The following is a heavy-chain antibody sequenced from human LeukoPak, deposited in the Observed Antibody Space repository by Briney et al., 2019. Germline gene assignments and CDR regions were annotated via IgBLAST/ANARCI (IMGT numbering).Heavy chain of an antibody. CDR1: GFTFRSYG. Sequence: PGGSLRLSCAASGFTFRSYGMHWVRQAPGKGLEWVAFIRYDGSNKYCADSVKGRFTISRDNSKNTLYLQMNSLRAEDTAVYYCAKDSEQWLVSAFDIWGQGTMVTVSS. CDR2: IRYDGSNK. D-gene: IGHD6-19*01. CDR3: AKDSEQWLVSAFDI. V-gene: IGHV3-30*02. J-gene: IGHJ3*02.